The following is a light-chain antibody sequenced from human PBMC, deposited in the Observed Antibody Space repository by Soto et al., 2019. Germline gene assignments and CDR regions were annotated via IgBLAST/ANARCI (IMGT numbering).Light chain of an antibody. J-gene: IGKJ1*01. V-gene: IGKV2-28*01. CDR3: IHALPSPPT. CDR2: LGS. CDR1: QSLLNSNGYNY. Sequence: DIVMTQSPLSLPVTPGEPASIPCRSSQSLLNSNGYNYLDWYLQKPGQSPQLLIYLGSNRASVVPDRFNGSGSCTYFTLKISRVEAEDVGVYHFIHALPSPPTFDQCTKVEIK.